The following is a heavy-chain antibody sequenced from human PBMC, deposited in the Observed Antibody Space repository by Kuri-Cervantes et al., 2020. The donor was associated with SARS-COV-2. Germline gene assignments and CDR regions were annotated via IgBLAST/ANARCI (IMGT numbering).Heavy chain of an antibody. Sequence: SETLSLTCTVSGCSISSSSYYWGWIRQPPGQGLEWIGSIYYSGSAYYNPSHKRRITISVNTSKNQFSLKLSPLTAAETAVYYCASGFGLGSAVKNQYFDYWGQGTLVTVSS. J-gene: IGHJ4*02. D-gene: IGHD2-15*01. V-gene: IGHV4-39*01. CDR2: IYYSGSA. CDR3: ASGFGLGSAVKNQYFDY. CDR1: GCSISSSSYY.